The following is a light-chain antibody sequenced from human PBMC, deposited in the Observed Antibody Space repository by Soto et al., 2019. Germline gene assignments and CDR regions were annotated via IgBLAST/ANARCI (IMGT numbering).Light chain of an antibody. V-gene: IGKV3-20*01. CDR1: QSVSSIY. CDR3: QQYGSQRALFT. CDR2: GAS. Sequence: ESVLTQSPGTLSLSPGERATLSCRASQSVSSIYLAWYQQKPGQAPRLLIYGASNRATGIPDRFSGSGSGTDFTLTISRLEPEDFAVYYGQQYGSQRALFTFGPGTRVEIK. J-gene: IGKJ3*01.